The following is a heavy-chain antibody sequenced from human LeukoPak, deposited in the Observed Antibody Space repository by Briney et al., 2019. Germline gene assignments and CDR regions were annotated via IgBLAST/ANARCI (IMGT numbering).Heavy chain of an antibody. Sequence: SETLSLTCTVSGASFSSGSYYWSWIRQPPGKGLEWIGYIYYSGNTNYSPSLKSRVTISVDTSKNQFSLRLSSVTAADTAVYYCARGPRGYCSGGSCYHYWGQGTLVTVSS. CDR3: ARGPRGYCSGGSCYHY. CDR2: IYYSGNT. J-gene: IGHJ4*02. CDR1: GASFSSGSYY. D-gene: IGHD2-15*01. V-gene: IGHV4-61*01.